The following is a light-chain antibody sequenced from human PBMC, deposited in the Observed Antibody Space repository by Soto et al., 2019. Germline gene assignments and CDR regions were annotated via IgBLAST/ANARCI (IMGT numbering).Light chain of an antibody. V-gene: IGKV1-12*01. Sequence: DIQMTQSPSSVSASVGDRVTITCRASQGISSWLAWYQQKPGKAPKLLMYTASSLQSGVPSRFRGSGPGTEFTRTSSRLQPEDVATYECQQANRFPFTFGPGTKVDIK. CDR2: TAS. CDR1: QGISSW. CDR3: QQANRFPFT. J-gene: IGKJ3*01.